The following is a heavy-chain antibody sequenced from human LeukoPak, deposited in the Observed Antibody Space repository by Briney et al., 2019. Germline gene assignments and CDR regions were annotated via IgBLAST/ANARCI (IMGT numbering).Heavy chain of an antibody. CDR1: GYTFTSYG. D-gene: IGHD4-23*01. Sequence: ASVKVSCTASGYTFTSYGISWVRQAPGQGLEWMGWISAYNGNTNYAQKLQGRVTMTTDTSTSTAYMELRSLRSDDTAVYYCARTTVVTPSFDYWGQGTLVTVSS. J-gene: IGHJ4*02. CDR2: ISAYNGNT. V-gene: IGHV1-18*01. CDR3: ARTTVVTPSFDY.